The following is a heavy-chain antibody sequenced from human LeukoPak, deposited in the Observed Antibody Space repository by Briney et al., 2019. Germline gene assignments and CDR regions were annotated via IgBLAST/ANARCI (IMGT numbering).Heavy chain of an antibody. Sequence: PSETLSLTRAVYGGSFSGYYWSWIRQPPGKGPEWIGEINHSGSTNYNPSLKSRVTISVDTSKNQFSLKLSSVTAADTAVYYCARIPDGEFDYWGQGTLVTVSS. CDR2: INHSGST. CDR3: ARIPDGEFDY. CDR1: GGSFSGYY. D-gene: IGHD4-17*01. J-gene: IGHJ4*02. V-gene: IGHV4-34*01.